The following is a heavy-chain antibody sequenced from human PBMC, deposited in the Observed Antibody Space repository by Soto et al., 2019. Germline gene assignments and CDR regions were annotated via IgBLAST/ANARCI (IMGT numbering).Heavy chain of an antibody. Sequence: GSLRPFCATPGFTLSSYGMHWVRQAPGKGLEWVAVISYDGSNKYYADSVKGRFTISRDNSKNTLYLQMNSLRAEDTAVYYCAKSYYDSSGYYSSAFDYWGQGTLVTVSS. J-gene: IGHJ4*02. D-gene: IGHD3-22*01. CDR1: GFTLSSYG. CDR3: AKSYYDSSGYYSSAFDY. CDR2: ISYDGSNK. V-gene: IGHV3-30*18.